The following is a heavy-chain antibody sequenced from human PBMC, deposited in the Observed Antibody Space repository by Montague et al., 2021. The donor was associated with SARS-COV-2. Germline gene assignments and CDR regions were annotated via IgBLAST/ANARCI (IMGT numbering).Heavy chain of an antibody. Sequence: SLRLSCAASGFTFDDYAMHWVRQAPGNGLEWVSGISWNSGSIGYADSVKGRFTISRDNAKNSLYLQMNSLRAEDTALYYCATGAAAAFDYYGMDVWGQGTAVTVSS. V-gene: IGHV3-9*01. D-gene: IGHD6-13*01. CDR2: ISWNSGSI. J-gene: IGHJ6*02. CDR3: ATGAAAAFDYYGMDV. CDR1: GFTFDDYA.